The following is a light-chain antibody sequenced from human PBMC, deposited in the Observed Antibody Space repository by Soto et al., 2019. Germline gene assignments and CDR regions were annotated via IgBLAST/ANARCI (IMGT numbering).Light chain of an antibody. V-gene: IGLV2-14*01. CDR2: DVS. J-gene: IGLJ2*01. CDR3: SSHTSSSTVV. CDR1: SSDVGGYNY. Sequence: QSVLTQPASVSGSPGQSITISCTGTSSDVGGYNYVSWYQQHPGKAPKLMIYDVSNRPSGVSNRFSGSKSGNTASLTISGLQADDEADYYCSSHTSSSTVVFGGGTKL.